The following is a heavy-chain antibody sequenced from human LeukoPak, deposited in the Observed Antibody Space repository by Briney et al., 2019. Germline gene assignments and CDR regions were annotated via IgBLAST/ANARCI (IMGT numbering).Heavy chain of an antibody. D-gene: IGHD3-22*01. Sequence: SETLSLTCTVSGGSISSSSYYWGWIRQPPGKGLEWIGSIYYSGSTYYNPSLKSRVTISVDTSKNQFSLKLSSVTAADTAVYYCARHAPWYGYYYFDYWGQGTLVTVSS. V-gene: IGHV4-39*01. CDR3: ARHAPWYGYYYFDY. CDR2: IYYSGST. J-gene: IGHJ4*02. CDR1: GGSISSSSYY.